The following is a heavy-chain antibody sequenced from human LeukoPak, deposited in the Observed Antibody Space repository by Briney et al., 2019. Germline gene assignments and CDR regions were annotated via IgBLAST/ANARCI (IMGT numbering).Heavy chain of an antibody. D-gene: IGHD4-17*01. CDR2: IGGSSSTI. V-gene: IGHV3-48*02. CDR1: GFTFSSYS. J-gene: IGHJ4*02. Sequence: PGGSLRLSCAASGFTFSSYSMNWVRQAPGKGLEWVSYIGGSSSTIYYADSVKGRFTISRDNAKNSLYLQMNSLRDEDTAVYYCATTGKWIYGDYDRYYFDYWGQGTLVTVSS. CDR3: ATTGKWIYGDYDRYYFDY.